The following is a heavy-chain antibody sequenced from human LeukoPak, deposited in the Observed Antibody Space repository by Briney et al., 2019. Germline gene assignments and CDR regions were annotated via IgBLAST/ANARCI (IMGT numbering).Heavy chain of an antibody. V-gene: IGHV3-30*02. Sequence: GGSLRLSCAASGFTFSSYGMHWVRQAPGKGLEWVAFIRYDGSNKYYADSVKGRFTISRDNSKNTLYLQMNSLRAEDTAVYYCAKVDDSSGWLGGVDYWGQGTLVTVSS. D-gene: IGHD6-19*01. J-gene: IGHJ4*02. CDR2: IRYDGSNK. CDR3: AKVDDSSGWLGGVDY. CDR1: GFTFSSYG.